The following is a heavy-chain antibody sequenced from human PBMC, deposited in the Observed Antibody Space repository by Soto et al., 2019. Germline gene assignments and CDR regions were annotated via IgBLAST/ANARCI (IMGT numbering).Heavy chain of an antibody. CDR1: GGSASSGSYY. CDR3: ARATGGRLWFGELLLNWFDP. V-gene: IGHV4-61*01. D-gene: IGHD3-10*01. Sequence: SETLSLTCTVSGGSASSGSYYWSWIRQPPGKGLEWVGYIYYSGSTNYNPSLKSRVTISVDTSKNQFSLKLSSVTAADTAVYYCARATGGRLWFGELLLNWFDPWGQGTLVTVS. CDR2: IYYSGST. J-gene: IGHJ5*02.